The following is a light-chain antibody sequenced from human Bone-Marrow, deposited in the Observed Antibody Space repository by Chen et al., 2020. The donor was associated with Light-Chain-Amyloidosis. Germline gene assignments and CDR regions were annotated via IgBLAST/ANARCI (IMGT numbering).Light chain of an antibody. CDR3: QQLNSYPRT. V-gene: IGKV1-5*03. CDR1: QTISNW. Sequence: DIQMTQSPSTLSASVGDRVTITCRASQTISNWLAWYQQKPGKAPKVLIYKASSLANGIPSRFSGSGSGTEFTLTISSLQPEDFATYYCQQLNSYPRTFGQGTKLEIK. J-gene: IGKJ2*01. CDR2: KAS.